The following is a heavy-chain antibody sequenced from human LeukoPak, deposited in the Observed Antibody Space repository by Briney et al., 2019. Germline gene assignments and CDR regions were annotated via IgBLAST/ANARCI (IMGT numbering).Heavy chain of an antibody. CDR1: GFTLSSYG. J-gene: IGHJ4*02. Sequence: PGGSLRLSCAASGFTLSSYGMHWVRQAPGKGLEWVSVISYDGINKYYADSVKGRFTISRDNSKNTLYLQMNSLRAEDTAVYYCAKADLDTAMVPLEGFDYWGQGTLVTVSS. V-gene: IGHV3-30*18. CDR2: ISYDGINK. CDR3: AKADLDTAMVPLEGFDY. D-gene: IGHD5-18*01.